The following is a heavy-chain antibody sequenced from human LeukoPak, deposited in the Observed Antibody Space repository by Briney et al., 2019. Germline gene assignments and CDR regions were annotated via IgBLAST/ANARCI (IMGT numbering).Heavy chain of an antibody. CDR1: GGSISSGSYY. V-gene: IGHV4-61*02. Sequence: PSETLSLTCTVSGGSISSGSYYWSWIRQPAGKGLEWIGRIYTSGSTNYNPPLKRRVTISVDTSKNQFSLKLSSVTAADTAVYYCAREAVANDAFDIWGQGTMVTVSS. CDR3: AREAVANDAFDI. J-gene: IGHJ3*02. CDR2: IYTSGST. D-gene: IGHD5-12*01.